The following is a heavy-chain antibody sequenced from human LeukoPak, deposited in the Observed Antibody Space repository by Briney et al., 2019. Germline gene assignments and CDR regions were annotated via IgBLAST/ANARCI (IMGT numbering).Heavy chain of an antibody. J-gene: IGHJ4*02. CDR3: ANLDFGDYGVDY. D-gene: IGHD4-17*01. CDR1: GFLFSSYG. V-gene: IGHV3-30*02. Sequence: GGSLRLSCAASGFLFSSYGMHWVRQAPGKGLEWVTFIRSDGNNKYYADSVRGRFTISRDNSKNTLYLQLNSLRAEDTAVYYCANLDFGDYGVDYWGQGTLVTVSS. CDR2: IRSDGNNK.